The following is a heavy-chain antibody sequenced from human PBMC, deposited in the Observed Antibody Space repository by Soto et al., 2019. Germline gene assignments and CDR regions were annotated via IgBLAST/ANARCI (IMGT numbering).Heavy chain of an antibody. Sequence: PGGSLRLSCAASGFTFSSYGMHWVRQAPGKGLEWVAVISYDGSNKYYADSVKGRFTISRDNSKNTLYLQMNSLRAEDTALYYCAKEWFGELSIYYYYGMDVWGQGTTVTVSS. CDR3: AKEWFGELSIYYYYGMDV. CDR1: GFTFSSYG. V-gene: IGHV3-30*18. J-gene: IGHJ6*02. D-gene: IGHD3-10*01. CDR2: ISYDGSNK.